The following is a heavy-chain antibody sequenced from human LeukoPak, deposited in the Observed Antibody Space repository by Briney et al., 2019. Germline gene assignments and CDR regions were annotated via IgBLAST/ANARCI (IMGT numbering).Heavy chain of an antibody. CDR1: GFTFSSYG. D-gene: IGHD3-22*01. CDR3: AKTYYYDSKTRTSFDY. J-gene: IGHJ4*02. V-gene: IGHV3-30*02. CDR2: IRYDGSNK. Sequence: PGGSLRLSCAASGFTFSSYGMHWVRQVPGKGLEWVAFIRYDGSNKYYVDSVKGRFTISGDSSQNTLFLQMNSLRAEDTAVYYCAKTYYYDSKTRTSFDYWGQGTLVTVSS.